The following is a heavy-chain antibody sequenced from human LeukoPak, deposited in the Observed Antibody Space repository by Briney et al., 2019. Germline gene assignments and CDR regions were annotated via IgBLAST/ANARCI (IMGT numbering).Heavy chain of an antibody. J-gene: IGHJ6*02. D-gene: IGHD3-22*01. V-gene: IGHV4-59*11. CDR1: DDSISSQY. Sequence: PSETLSLTCSVSDDSISSQYWSWIRQPPGKGLEWIGYIYHSGSTKYNPSLKSRVTMSLDTSKNQFSLNLSSVTAADTAVYYCARGRIAKIVVVHSFHYGMDVWGQGTTVTVSS. CDR2: IYHSGST. CDR3: ARGRIAKIVVVHSFHYGMDV.